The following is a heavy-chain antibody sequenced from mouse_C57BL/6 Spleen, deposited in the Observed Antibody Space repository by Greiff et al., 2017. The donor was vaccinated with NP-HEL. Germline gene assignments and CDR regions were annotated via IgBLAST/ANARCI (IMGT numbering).Heavy chain of an antibody. CDR2: ISDGGSYT. CDR1: GFTFSSYA. V-gene: IGHV5-4*01. D-gene: IGHD1-1*01. Sequence: DVQLVESGGGLVKPGGSLKLSCAASGFTFSSYAMSWVRQTPEKRLEWVATISDGGSYTYYPDNVKGRFTISRDNAKNNLYLQMSHLKSEDTAMYYCARDYYYGSSGWYFDVWGTGTTVTVSS. CDR3: ARDYYYGSSGWYFDV. J-gene: IGHJ1*03.